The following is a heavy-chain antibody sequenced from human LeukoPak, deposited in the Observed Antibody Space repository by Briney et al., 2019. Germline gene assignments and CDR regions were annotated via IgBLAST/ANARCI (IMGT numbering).Heavy chain of an antibody. J-gene: IGHJ4*01. CDR1: GFTFSDYY. Sequence: GGSLRLSCAASGFTFSDYYMSWIRQAPGKGLEWVGRSRDKGNSYTTAYAASVRGRFTISRDDSKNSLYLQMNSLKIEDTAVYYCTKLARAPRDFDYWGQGTLVTVSS. CDR2: SRDKGNSYTT. V-gene: IGHV3-72*01. D-gene: IGHD3-10*01. CDR3: TKLARAPRDFDY.